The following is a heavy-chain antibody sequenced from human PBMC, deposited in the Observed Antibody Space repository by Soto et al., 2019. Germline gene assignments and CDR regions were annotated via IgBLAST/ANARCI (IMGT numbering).Heavy chain of an antibody. V-gene: IGHV3-30*19. CDR2: TSYDENNK. CDR1: GFRFKSFV. CDR3: ARWGTTGGFDL. Sequence: ESGGGVVQPGTSLRLSCAASGFRFKSFVMHWVRQAPGKGLEWVAFTSYDENNKDYGDSVKGRSTVSRDNSQNTLHLQMDFLRPEDTALYYCARWGTTGGFDLWGQGTLVSVSS. J-gene: IGHJ4*02. D-gene: IGHD3-16*01.